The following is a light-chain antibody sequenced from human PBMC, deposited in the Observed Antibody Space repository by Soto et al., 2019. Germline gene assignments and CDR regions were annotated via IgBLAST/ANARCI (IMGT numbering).Light chain of an antibody. Sequence: QSALTQPASVSGSPGQSITISCTGTSSDVGGYNYVSWYQQHPGKAPKLMIYDVSNRPSGVSNRFSGSKSGNTASLTISGLQAEDEADYYCNSYTSTSSHLFGGGTQLTVL. CDR3: NSYTSTSSHL. CDR1: SSDVGGYNY. CDR2: DVS. V-gene: IGLV2-14*01. J-gene: IGLJ2*01.